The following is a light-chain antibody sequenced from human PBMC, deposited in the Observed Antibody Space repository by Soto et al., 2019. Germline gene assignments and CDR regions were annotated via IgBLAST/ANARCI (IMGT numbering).Light chain of an antibody. Sequence: QSVLTQPPSASGTPGQRVTISCSGSSSNIGSNTVNWYQQLPGTAPKLLIYSNNQRPSGVPDRFSGSKSGTSASLAISGLQSEDEADYYCAALDDSLNAYVVFGGGTKVTVL. CDR3: AALDDSLNAYVV. V-gene: IGLV1-44*01. CDR2: SNN. J-gene: IGLJ2*01. CDR1: SSNIGSNT.